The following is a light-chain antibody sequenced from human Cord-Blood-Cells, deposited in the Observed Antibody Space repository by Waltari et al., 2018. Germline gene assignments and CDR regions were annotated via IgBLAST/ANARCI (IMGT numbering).Light chain of an antibody. CDR1: SSDVGSYNL. CDR3: CSYAGSSTYV. J-gene: IGLJ1*01. V-gene: IGLV2-23*01. CDR2: EGS. Sequence: QDALTQPASVSGSPGQSITISGTGTSSDVGSYNLVSWYQQHPGKAPNLMIYEGSKRPSGVSNRFSGSKSGNTASLTISGLQAEDEADYYCCSYAGSSTYVFGTGTKVTVL.